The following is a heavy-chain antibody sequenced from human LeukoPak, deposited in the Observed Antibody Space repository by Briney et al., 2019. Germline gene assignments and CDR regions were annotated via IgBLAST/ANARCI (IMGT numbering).Heavy chain of an antibody. D-gene: IGHD2-15*01. CDR2: ISYDGSNK. J-gene: IGHJ4*02. Sequence: PGGSLGLSCAASGFTFSNYGMHWVRQAPGKGLEGVAVISYDGSNKYYADSVKGRFTIPRDNSKNTLYLQMNSLRAEDTAVYYCAKDQCSGGSCYQPDYWGQGTLVTVSS. CDR1: GFTFSNYG. V-gene: IGHV3-30*18. CDR3: AKDQCSGGSCYQPDY.